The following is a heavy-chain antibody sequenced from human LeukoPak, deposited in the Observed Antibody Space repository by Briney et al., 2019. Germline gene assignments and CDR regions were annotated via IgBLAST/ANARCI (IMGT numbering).Heavy chain of an antibody. D-gene: IGHD2-8*02. CDR1: GFTFISFA. Sequence: PGGSLRLSCAPPGFTFISFAITWVPQAPGKGLEWVSPISGIAGRTDYADSVKGRFTISRDNLKNTLYLQMNGLRAEDTAVYYCAKNRGHCVDGVCHNYYYMDVWGRGTTVTVSS. J-gene: IGHJ6*03. CDR2: ISGIAGRT. V-gene: IGHV3-23*01. CDR3: AKNRGHCVDGVCHNYYYMDV.